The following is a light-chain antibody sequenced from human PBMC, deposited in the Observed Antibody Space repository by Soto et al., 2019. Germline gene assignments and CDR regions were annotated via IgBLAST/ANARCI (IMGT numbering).Light chain of an antibody. Sequence: DIQMTQSPSSLSASVGDRVTITCRASQGISNYLAWYQQKPGKVPKLLIYDASTLQSGVPSRFSGSGSGTDFTLTITSLQPEDVANYYCQKCNSSLGTFGQGTKVEIK. CDR3: QKCNSSLGT. V-gene: IGKV1-27*01. J-gene: IGKJ1*01. CDR1: QGISNY. CDR2: DAS.